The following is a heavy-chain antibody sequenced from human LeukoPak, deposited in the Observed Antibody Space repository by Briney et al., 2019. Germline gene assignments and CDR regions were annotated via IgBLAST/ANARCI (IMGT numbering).Heavy chain of an antibody. D-gene: IGHD3-22*01. Sequence: GGSLRLSCAASGFTSSSYGMSWVRQAPGKGLEWVSAISASGVSKYYADSVKGWFTISRDKSKNTLYLQMNSLRAEDTAVYFCAKEVYSGYYTPGDYWGQGNLVTVSS. V-gene: IGHV3-23*01. CDR3: AKEVYSGYYTPGDY. J-gene: IGHJ4*02. CDR1: GFTSSSYG. CDR2: ISASGVSK.